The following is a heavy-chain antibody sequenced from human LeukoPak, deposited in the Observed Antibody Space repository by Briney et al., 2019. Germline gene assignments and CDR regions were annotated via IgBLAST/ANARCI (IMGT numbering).Heavy chain of an antibody. CDR1: GYSFTDYW. Sequence: PGESLKISCKASGYSFTDYWIVWVRQMPGKGLEWMGIIYPGDSDTRYSPSFQGQVTMSADKSINTAYLQWSSLKASDTAMYYCARRQGCSSTSCPPDSWGQGTLVTVSS. D-gene: IGHD2-2*01. V-gene: IGHV5-51*01. CDR2: IYPGDSDT. J-gene: IGHJ4*02. CDR3: ARRQGCSSTSCPPDS.